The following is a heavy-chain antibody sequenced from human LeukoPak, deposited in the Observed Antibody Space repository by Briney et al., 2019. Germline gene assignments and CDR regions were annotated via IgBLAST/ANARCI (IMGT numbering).Heavy chain of an antibody. CDR2: IYYSGST. V-gene: IGHV4-59*08. CDR1: GGSISSYY. CDR3: ARLGGNGDYDWFDP. Sequence: SETXSLXCTVSGGSISSYYWSWIRQPPGKGLEWIGYIYYSGSTNYNPSLKSRVTISVDTSKNQFSLKLSSVTAADTAVYYCARLGGNGDYDWFDPWGQGTLVTVSS. D-gene: IGHD4-17*01. J-gene: IGHJ5*02.